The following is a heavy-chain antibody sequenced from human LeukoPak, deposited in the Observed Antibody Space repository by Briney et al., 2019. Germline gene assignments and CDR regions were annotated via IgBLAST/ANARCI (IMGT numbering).Heavy chain of an antibody. CDR2: IYSGGST. CDR3: AREAQNSGYDSRDYYFDY. V-gene: IGHV3-53*01. CDR1: GFTVSSSY. J-gene: IGHJ4*02. D-gene: IGHD5-12*01. Sequence: PGGSLRLSCAASGFTVSSSYMSWVRQAPGKGLEWVSVIYSGGSTYYADSVKGRFTISRDNSKNTLYLQMNSLRAEDTAVYYCAREAQNSGYDSRDYYFDYWGQGTLVTVSS.